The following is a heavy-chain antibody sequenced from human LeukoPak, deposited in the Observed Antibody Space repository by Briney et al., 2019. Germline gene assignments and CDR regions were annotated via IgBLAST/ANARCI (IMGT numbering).Heavy chain of an antibody. CDR2: IYTSGST. Sequence: PSETLSLTCTVSGGSISSGSYYWSWIRQPAGKGLEWIGRIYTSGSTNYNPSLKSRVTISVDTSKNQSSLKLSSVTAADTAVYYCARDYLGYYYYMDVWGKGTTVTVSS. CDR3: ARDYLGYYYYMDV. J-gene: IGHJ6*03. CDR1: GGSISSGSYY. V-gene: IGHV4-61*02.